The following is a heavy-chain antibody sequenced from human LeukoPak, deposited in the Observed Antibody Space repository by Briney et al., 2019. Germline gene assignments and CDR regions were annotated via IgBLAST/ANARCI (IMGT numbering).Heavy chain of an antibody. J-gene: IGHJ4*02. CDR2: ISGSGSST. D-gene: IGHD3-10*01. Sequence: GGSLRLSCAASGFTFSSYGMSWVRQAPGKGLEWVSAISGSGSSTYYAASVKGRFTISRDNSKNTLYLQMNSLRAEDTAVYYCATPKVYYYGSGVEYYFDYWGQGTLVTVSS. CDR3: ATPKVYYYGSGVEYYFDY. CDR1: GFTFSSYG. V-gene: IGHV3-23*01.